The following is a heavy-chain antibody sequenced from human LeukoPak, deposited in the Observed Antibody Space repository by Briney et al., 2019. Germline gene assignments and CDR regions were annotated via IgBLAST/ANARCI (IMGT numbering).Heavy chain of an antibody. CDR1: GGSFSAYY. J-gene: IGHJ4*02. D-gene: IGHD5-18*01. Sequence: KPSETLSLTCAVYGGSFSAYYWSWIRQPPGKGLEWIGEINHSGSTNYNPSLKSRVTISVDTSKNQFSLKLSSVTAADTAVYYCARGWGQIQLWSSYYFDYWGQGTLVTVSS. V-gene: IGHV4-34*01. CDR3: ARGWGQIQLWSSYYFDY. CDR2: INHSGST.